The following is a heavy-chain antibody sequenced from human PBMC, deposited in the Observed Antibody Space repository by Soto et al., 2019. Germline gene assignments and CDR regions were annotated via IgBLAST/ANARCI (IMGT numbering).Heavy chain of an antibody. J-gene: IGHJ4*02. CDR3: ASQLQGSRRKYYFHF. D-gene: IGHD1-26*01. CDR1: GFNFSDIY. CDR2: ISATGETI. V-gene: IGHV3-11*01. Sequence: QVQLVESGGALVKPGGSLRLSCAASGFNFSDIYISWIRQAPGKGLEWVSFISATGETIYYAESVKGRFTISRDNAQKSLVLQMNSLRDEDTAIYYCASQLQGSRRKYYFHFWGQGTLVTVSS.